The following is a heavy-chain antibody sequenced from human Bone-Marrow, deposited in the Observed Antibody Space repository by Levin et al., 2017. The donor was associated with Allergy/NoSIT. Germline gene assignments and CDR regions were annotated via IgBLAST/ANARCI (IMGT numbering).Heavy chain of an antibody. CDR3: ATDRRGGNDGFDV. CDR2: LDPEDGER. CDR1: GYTLSDLS. J-gene: IGHJ3*01. Sequence: GESLKISCRVSGYTLSDLSIHWVRQAPGKGLEWMGGLDPEDGERRYAQKLQGRVAMTEDTPAETAYMELSSLTSEDTGVYYCATDRRGGNDGFDVWGQGTMVTVSS. V-gene: IGHV1-24*01. D-gene: IGHD4-23*01.